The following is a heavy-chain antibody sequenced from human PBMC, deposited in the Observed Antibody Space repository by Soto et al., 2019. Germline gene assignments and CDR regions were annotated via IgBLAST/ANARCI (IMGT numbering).Heavy chain of an antibody. D-gene: IGHD3-16*01. Sequence: GGSLRLSCAASGFTVSTNYMTWVRQAPGKGLVWFLVFSGGGSTYYALSNKVRFSISRDNSKFSLYLQMVSLGAEDMAFYYSASDEGDYARGLDVWGQGTLVTVSS. CDR1: GFTVSTNY. J-gene: IGHJ4*02. CDR3: ASDEGDYARGLDV. CDR2: FSGGGST. V-gene: IGHV3-53*01.